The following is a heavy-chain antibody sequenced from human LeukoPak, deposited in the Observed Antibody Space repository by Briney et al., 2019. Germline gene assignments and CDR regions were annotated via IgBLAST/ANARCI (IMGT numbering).Heavy chain of an antibody. CDR2: ISSNSNLI. J-gene: IGHJ6*02. CDR3: ARDGYKTYGTDV. Sequence: PGGSLRLSCAASGFTFSSYSMNWVRQAPGKGLEWVSYISSNSNLIYYADSVKGRFTISRDNAKNSLYLQMNSLRDEDTAVYYCARDGYKTYGTDVWGQGTTVTVSS. D-gene: IGHD5-24*01. CDR1: GFTFSSYS. V-gene: IGHV3-48*02.